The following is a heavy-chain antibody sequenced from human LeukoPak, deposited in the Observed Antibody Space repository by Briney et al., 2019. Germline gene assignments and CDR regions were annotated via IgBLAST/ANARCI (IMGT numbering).Heavy chain of an antibody. J-gene: IGHJ2*01. CDR2: INPNSGGT. CDR1: GYTFTGYY. CDR3: ARDHIAAAGTSPDL. Sequence: GASVKVSCKASGYTFTGYYMHWVRQAPGQGLEWMGWINPNSGGTNYAQKFQGRVTMTRDTSISTAYMELSRLRSDDTAVYYCARDHIAAAGTSPDLWGRGTLVTVSP. V-gene: IGHV1-2*02. D-gene: IGHD6-13*01.